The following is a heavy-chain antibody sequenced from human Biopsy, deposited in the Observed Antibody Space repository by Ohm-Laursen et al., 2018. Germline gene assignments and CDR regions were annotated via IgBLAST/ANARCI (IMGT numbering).Heavy chain of an antibody. CDR3: ARGPHSGSHSCFDY. D-gene: IGHD1-26*01. CDR1: GGTFINYA. CDR2: IIPMFGTA. J-gene: IGHJ4*02. Sequence: SSVKVSCKASGGTFINYAISWVRQAPGQGLEWMGGIIPMFGTANYAQMFQGRATISADESTSTSYMELSSPTTEDTAIYYCARGPHSGSHSCFDYWGRGTLVTVSS. V-gene: IGHV1-69*01.